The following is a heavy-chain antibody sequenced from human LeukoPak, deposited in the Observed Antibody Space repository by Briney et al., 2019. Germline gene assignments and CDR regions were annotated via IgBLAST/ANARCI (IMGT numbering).Heavy chain of an antibody. J-gene: IGHJ6*03. D-gene: IGHD6-13*01. CDR3: ARDNSRRWYSPYYNYMNV. V-gene: IGHV4-4*02. Sequence: SETLSLTCAVSGGSISSSHWWSWVRQPPGKGLEWIGEIYHTGSTNYNPSLKSRVTISVDTSKNQFSLNLNSVTAADTAVYYCARDNSRRWYSPYYNYMNVWGKGTTVTISS. CDR2: IYHTGST. CDR1: GGSISSSHW.